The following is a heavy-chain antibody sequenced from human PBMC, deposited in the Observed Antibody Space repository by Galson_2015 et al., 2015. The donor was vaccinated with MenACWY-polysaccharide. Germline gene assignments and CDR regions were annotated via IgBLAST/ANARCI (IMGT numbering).Heavy chain of an antibody. CDR1: GGSMTNLY. V-gene: IGHV4-59*11. Sequence: SETLSLTCTVSGGSMTNLYWSWLRQSPGRGLEWIGFIYFSGSTTYNPSFASRVIISVDTSNNQFSLRLSSVTAADTAVYHCACISGAYPRVALDVWGQGTLVTVSS. CDR3: ACISGAYPRVALDV. J-gene: IGHJ3*01. D-gene: IGHD7-27*01. CDR2: IYFSGST.